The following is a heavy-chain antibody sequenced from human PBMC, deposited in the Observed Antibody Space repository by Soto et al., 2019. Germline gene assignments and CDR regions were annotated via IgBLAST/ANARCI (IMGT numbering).Heavy chain of an antibody. CDR2: INPNSGGT. J-gene: IGHJ2*01. Sequence: ASVKVSCKTSAYIFTDYFMHWVRQAPGQGLEWMGWINPNSGGTKYAQKFQGRVTMTRDTSISTAYMELSRLTSDDTAIFYCARGKEVSGNWFFDLWGRGTQVTSPQ. D-gene: IGHD1-20*01. CDR3: ARGKEVSGNWFFDL. CDR1: AYIFTDYF. V-gene: IGHV1-2*02.